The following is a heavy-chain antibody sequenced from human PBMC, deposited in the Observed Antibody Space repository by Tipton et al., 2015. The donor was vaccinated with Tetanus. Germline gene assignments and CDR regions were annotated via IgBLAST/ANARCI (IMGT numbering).Heavy chain of an antibody. CDR2: IYFSGST. J-gene: IGHJ4*02. CDR1: GGSLSRGGYY. D-gene: IGHD6-6*01. CDR3: ARDQARGARGWNYFDS. Sequence: LRLSCTVSGGSLSRGGYYWTWIRQNPGKGLEWIGDIYFSGSTYYNPSLKSRVTISVDTSKNQFSLRLNSVTVADTAVYYCARDQARGARGWNYFDSWGQGTLVTVSS. V-gene: IGHV4-31*03.